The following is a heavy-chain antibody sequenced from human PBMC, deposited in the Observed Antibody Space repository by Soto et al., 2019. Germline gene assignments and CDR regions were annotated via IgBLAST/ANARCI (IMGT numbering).Heavy chain of an antibody. J-gene: IGHJ3*02. CDR3: ARQVDAFDI. Sequence: SETMSLTCPVSGGSISSSSYYWGWIRQPPGKGLEWIGSIYYSGSTYYNPSLKSRVTISVDTSKNQFSLKLSSVTAADTAVYYCARQVDAFDIWGQGTMVTVSS. CDR1: GGSISSSSYY. CDR2: IYYSGST. V-gene: IGHV4-39*01.